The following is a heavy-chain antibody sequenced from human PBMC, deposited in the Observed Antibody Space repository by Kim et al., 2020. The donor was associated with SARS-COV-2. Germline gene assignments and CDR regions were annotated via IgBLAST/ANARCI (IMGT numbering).Heavy chain of an antibody. V-gene: IGHV3-21*01. CDR2: ISSSSSYI. J-gene: IGHJ4*02. Sequence: GGSLRLSCAASGFTFSSYSMNWVRQAPGKGLEWVSSISSSSSYIYYADSVKGRFTISRDNAKNSLYLQMNSLRAEDTAVYYCARGGRGDNTIDYWGQGTLVTVSS. D-gene: IGHD3-16*01. CDR3: ARGGRGDNTIDY. CDR1: GFTFSSYS.